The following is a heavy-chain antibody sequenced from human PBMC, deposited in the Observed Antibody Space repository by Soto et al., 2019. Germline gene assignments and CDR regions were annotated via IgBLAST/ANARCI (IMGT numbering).Heavy chain of an antibody. Sequence: QVQLVQSGAEVKKPGASVKVSCKASGYTFTSYGITWGRQAPGHGHEWMGWISAYYGNTNYAQKLQGRVTMTTDTSTSTADMELRSLRSDDTAVYYCARPSFYYYGMDVWGQGTTVTVSS. CDR2: ISAYYGNT. V-gene: IGHV1-18*01. CDR3: ARPSFYYYGMDV. J-gene: IGHJ6*02. CDR1: GYTFTSYG.